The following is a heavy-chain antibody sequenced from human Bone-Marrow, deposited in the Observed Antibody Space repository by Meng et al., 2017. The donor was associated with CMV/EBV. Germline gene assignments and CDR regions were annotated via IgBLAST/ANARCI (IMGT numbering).Heavy chain of an antibody. J-gene: IGHJ4*02. CDR2: ISSSGSTI. V-gene: IGHV3-48*03. D-gene: IGHD3-3*01. CDR1: GFTFSSYE. CDR3: ARWAYYDFWSGSLGHYFDY. Sequence: GGSLRLSCAASGFTFSSYEMNWVRQAPGKGLEWVSYISSSGSTIYYADSVKGRFTISRDNAKNSLYLQMNSLRAEDTAVYYCARWAYYDFWSGSLGHYFDYWGQGTRVTVSS.